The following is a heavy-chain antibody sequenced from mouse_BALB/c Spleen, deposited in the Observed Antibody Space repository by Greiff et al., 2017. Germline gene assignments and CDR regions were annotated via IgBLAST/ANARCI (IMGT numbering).Heavy chain of an antibody. Sequence: EVKVVESGGGLVQPGGSLKLSCAASGFTFSSYTMSWVRQTPEKRLEWVAYISNGGGSTYYPDTVKGRFTISRDNAKNTLYLQMSSLKSEDTAMYYCARGLGLDYWGQGTTLTVSS. CDR3: ARGLGLDY. D-gene: IGHD4-1*01. V-gene: IGHV5-12-2*01. CDR1: GFTFSSYT. J-gene: IGHJ2*01. CDR2: ISNGGGST.